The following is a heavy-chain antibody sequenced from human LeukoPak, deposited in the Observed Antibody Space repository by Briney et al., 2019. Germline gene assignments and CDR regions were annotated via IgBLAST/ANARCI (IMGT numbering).Heavy chain of an antibody. V-gene: IGHV1-18*01. J-gene: IGHJ4*02. CDR3: ARDTYYDFWSGYYVVDHDDY. CDR1: GYTFTSYG. D-gene: IGHD3-3*01. Sequence: ASVKVSCTASGYTFTSYGISWVRQAPGQGLEWMGWISAYNGNTNYAQKLQGRVTMTTDTSTSTAYMELRSLRSDDTAVYYCARDTYYDFWSGYYVVDHDDYWGQGTLVTVSS. CDR2: ISAYNGNT.